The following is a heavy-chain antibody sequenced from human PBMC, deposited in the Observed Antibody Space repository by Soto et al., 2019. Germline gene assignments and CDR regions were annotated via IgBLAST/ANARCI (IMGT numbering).Heavy chain of an antibody. V-gene: IGHV1-2*04. J-gene: IGHJ3*02. CDR1: GYTFTGYY. CDR3: ARDSSGYYPANAFDI. CDR2: INPNSGGK. D-gene: IGHD3-22*01. Sequence: ASVKVSCKASGYTFTGYYMHWVRQAPGQGLEGMGWINPNSGGKNYAQKFQGWVTMTRDTSISTAYMELSRLRSDDTAVYYCARDSSGYYPANAFDIWGQGTMVTVSS.